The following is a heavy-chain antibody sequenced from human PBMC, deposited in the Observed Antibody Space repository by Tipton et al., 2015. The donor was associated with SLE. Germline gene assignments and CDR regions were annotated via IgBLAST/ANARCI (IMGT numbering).Heavy chain of an antibody. D-gene: IGHD3-16*01. J-gene: IGHJ5*02. Sequence: GLVKPSETLSLTCSVYGDSLSGQYWSWIRQPPGKGLEWIGEVFRGGSTNYSPSLESRVTITVDTSKNQFSLKLSSVTAADTAVYYCARVQAYEGFDPWGQGTLVTVSS. CDR2: VFRGGST. V-gene: IGHV4-34*12. CDR1: GDSLSGQY. CDR3: ARVQAYEGFDP.